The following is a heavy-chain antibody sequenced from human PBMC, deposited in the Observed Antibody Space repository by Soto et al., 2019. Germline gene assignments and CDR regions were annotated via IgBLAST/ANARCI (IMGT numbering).Heavy chain of an antibody. CDR2: ISAHNGNN. J-gene: IGHJ4*02. Sequence: QVHLVQSGAEVKKPGASVKVSCKGSGYAFTTYGITWVRQAPGQGLEWMGWISAHNGNNNCAQKIEGRVTVTRDTSTSTAYMELRSLRSDDTAVYYCARGRYGDYWGQGALVTVSS. CDR1: GYAFTTYG. D-gene: IGHD1-1*01. V-gene: IGHV1-18*01. CDR3: ARGRYGDY.